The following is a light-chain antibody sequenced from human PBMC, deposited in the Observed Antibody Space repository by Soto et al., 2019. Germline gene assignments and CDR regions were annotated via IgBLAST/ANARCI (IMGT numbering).Light chain of an antibody. Sequence: QSALTQPASVSGSPGQSITISCTGTSSDIGGYNYVSWYQQHPGKAPKLMIYEVSNRPSGVSNRFSGSKSGNTASLTISGLQAEDEADYYCSSYTTLSAPVVFGGGTKLTVL. V-gene: IGLV2-14*01. CDR2: EVS. CDR1: SSDIGGYNY. CDR3: SSYTTLSAPVV. J-gene: IGLJ2*01.